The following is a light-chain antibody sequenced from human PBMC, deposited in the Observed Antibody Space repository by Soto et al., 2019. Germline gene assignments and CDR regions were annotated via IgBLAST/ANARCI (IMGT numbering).Light chain of an antibody. CDR2: GAS. CDR3: QQYNGWPIT. Sequence: EIVVTQSPATLSVSPGETATLSCRASQRVSSNLAWYQQRPGQAPRLLIYGASTRATGVPARFSGSGSGTEFTLTISSLQSEDFAVYYCQQYNGWPITFGQGTRLEIK. V-gene: IGKV3-15*01. CDR1: QRVSSN. J-gene: IGKJ5*01.